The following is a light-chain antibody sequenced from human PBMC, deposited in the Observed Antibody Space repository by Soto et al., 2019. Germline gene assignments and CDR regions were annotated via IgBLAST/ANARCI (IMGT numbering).Light chain of an antibody. Sequence: EIVLTQSPGTLSLSPGERVTLSCRASQSVSSSYLAWYQQKPGQAPRLLIYDASSRATGIPDRFSGSGSGTDFTLTISRLEPEDSAVYYCQQYGSSPWTFGQGTKVEIK. CDR3: QQYGSSPWT. CDR2: DAS. CDR1: QSVSSSY. V-gene: IGKV3-20*01. J-gene: IGKJ1*01.